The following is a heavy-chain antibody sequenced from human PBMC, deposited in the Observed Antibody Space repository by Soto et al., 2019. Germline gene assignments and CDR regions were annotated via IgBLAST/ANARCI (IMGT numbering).Heavy chain of an antibody. CDR1: GYIFTDYY. D-gene: IGHD3-22*01. CDR2: INPNSGGT. CDR3: ALDRPYYYNSRGYYQKRIFDC. V-gene: IGHV1-2*06. Sequence: GASVKVSCKASGYIFTDYYMHWVRQAPGQELGWMGRINPNSGGTNYAQKFQGRVTMTRDTSISTAYTELRSLRSDDTAVYYCALDRPYYYNSRGYYQKRIFDCWGQGTLVTGSA. J-gene: IGHJ4*02.